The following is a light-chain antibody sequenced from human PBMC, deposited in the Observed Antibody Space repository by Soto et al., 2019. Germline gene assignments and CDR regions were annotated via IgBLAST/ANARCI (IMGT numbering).Light chain of an antibody. J-gene: IGLJ1*01. CDR1: SSDVGANNF. CDR3: DAVTNTGARG. V-gene: IGLV2-14*01. Sequence: QSVLTQPASVSGSRGQSITIPCTGTSSDVGANNFVSSYQQHPGQAPKRMICEVSNRPSGVSNRFSGSKSGNTASLTISGLQAEDVADYFCDAVTNTGARGFGSGTKVTVL. CDR2: EVS.